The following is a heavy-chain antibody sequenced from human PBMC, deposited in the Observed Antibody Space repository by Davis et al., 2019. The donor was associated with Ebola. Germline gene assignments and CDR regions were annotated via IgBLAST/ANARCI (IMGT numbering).Heavy chain of an antibody. CDR2: TKTDGSST. D-gene: IGHD5-24*01. CDR1: GFTSSSYW. V-gene: IGHV3-74*01. J-gene: IGHJ4*02. Sequence: PGGSLRLSCAASGFTSSSYWMHRVRQGPGKGLMWVSRTKTDGSSTNYADSVKGRFTISRDNAKNTVYLHMNSLRAEDTAVYYCARGRWLQLVVDYWGQGTLVTVSS. CDR3: ARGRWLQLVVDY.